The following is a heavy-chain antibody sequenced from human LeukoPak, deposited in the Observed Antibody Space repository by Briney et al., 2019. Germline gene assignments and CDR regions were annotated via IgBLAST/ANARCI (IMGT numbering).Heavy chain of an antibody. D-gene: IGHD5-12*01. CDR1: GGTFSSYA. V-gene: IGHV1-69*04. CDR2: IIPILGIA. J-gene: IGHJ3*02. Sequence: ASVKVSCKASGGTFSSYAISWVRQAPGQGLEWMGRIIPILGIANYAQKFQGRVTITADKSTSTAYMELSSLRSEDTAVYYCARLEATIRGPDAFDIWGQGTMVTVSS. CDR3: ARLEATIRGPDAFDI.